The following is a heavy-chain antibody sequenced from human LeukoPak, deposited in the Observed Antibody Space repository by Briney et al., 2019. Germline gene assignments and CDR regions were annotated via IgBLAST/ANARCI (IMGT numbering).Heavy chain of an antibody. CDR2: ISWNSGSI. D-gene: IGHD6-19*01. J-gene: IGHJ4*02. CDR1: GFTFSSYT. Sequence: GGSLRLSCAASGFTFSSYTMHWVRQAPGKGLEWVSGISWNSGSIGYADSVKGRFTISRDNAKNSLYLQMNSLRAEDTALYYCAKALLPYSSGWYTHWGQGTLVTVSS. V-gene: IGHV3-9*01. CDR3: AKALLPYSSGWYTH.